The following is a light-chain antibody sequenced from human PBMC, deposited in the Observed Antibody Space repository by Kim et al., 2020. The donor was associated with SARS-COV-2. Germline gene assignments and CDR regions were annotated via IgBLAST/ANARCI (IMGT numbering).Light chain of an antibody. CDR3: QSFHSSGAV. J-gene: IGLJ7*01. Sequence: GKTVPISSSRSNGSVASNYVQWYQQRPGGAPTTVMYRNNQRISGVPDRLSGSIDSSSSSASHTSSGLKTEDEADYYCQSFHSSGAVFGGGTQLTVL. V-gene: IGLV6-57*03. CDR1: NGSVASNY. CDR2: RNN.